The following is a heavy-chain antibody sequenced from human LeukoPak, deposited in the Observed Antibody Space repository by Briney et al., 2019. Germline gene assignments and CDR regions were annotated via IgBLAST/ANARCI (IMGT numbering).Heavy chain of an antibody. CDR3: ARVRYTNSDY. CDR1: GFTFSSYE. Sequence: GGSLRLSCAASGFTFSSYEMNWVRQAPGKGLEWVSYISSSGSTIYYADSVKGRVTISRDNATTSLSLQMNSLRAKDPAVYNCARVRYTNSDYWGQGTLVTVSS. D-gene: IGHD4-11*01. J-gene: IGHJ4*02. V-gene: IGHV3-48*03. CDR2: ISSSGSTI.